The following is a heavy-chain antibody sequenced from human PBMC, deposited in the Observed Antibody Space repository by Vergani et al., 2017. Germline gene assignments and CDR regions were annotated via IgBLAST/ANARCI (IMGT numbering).Heavy chain of an antibody. J-gene: IGHJ5*02. CDR1: GVSVTDYN. Sequence: HLQESGPGLLKPSETLSLTCHVFGVSVTDYNCNWIRQAPGKGLEWIGSLSTTGGATHASHNPSLKSRVSISVDTSKSQFSLRLTSVTAADSAIYYCAGDTHSWQRADRWGQGLLVSVSS. CDR3: AGDTHSWQRADR. CDR2: LSTTGGA. V-gene: IGHV4-59*02. D-gene: IGHD6-13*01.